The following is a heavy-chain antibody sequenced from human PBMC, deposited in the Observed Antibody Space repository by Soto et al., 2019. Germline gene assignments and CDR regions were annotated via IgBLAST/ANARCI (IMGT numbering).Heavy chain of an antibody. V-gene: IGHV1-69*04. CDR3: ARDQSFDRNYYYGIDV. Sequence: GASVKVSCKASGGTFSSYIISWVRQAPGQGLEWMGRIIPILDIPNYAQKFQGRVTITADKSTSTTYMELNSLRSEDTAVYYCARDQSFDRNYYYGIDVWGQGTTVTVSS. J-gene: IGHJ6*02. CDR2: IIPILDIP. CDR1: GGTFSSYI.